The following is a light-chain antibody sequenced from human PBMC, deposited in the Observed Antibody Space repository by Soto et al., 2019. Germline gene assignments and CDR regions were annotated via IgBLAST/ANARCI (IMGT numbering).Light chain of an antibody. CDR1: QSVSNNY. CDR2: GAS. V-gene: IGKV3-20*01. CDR3: QQYGSSGT. Sequence: ELLVTQSQRTLSLSPGERATLSCRNSQSVSNNYLAWYHQKPGQAPRLLIYGASNRATGIPGRFSGSGSGTDFTLTISRLEPEDFAVYYCQQYGSSGTLGQGTKVDI. J-gene: IGKJ1*01.